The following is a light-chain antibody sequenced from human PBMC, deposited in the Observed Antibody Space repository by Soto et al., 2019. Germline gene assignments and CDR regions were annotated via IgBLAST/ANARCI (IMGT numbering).Light chain of an antibody. CDR1: SSDVVSYNL. Sequence: QSVLTQPASVSGSPGQSITISCTGTSSDVVSYNLVSWYQQHPGKAPKLMIYEGSKRPSGVSNRFSGSKSGNTASLTISGLQAEDEADYYCCSYAGSSKVFGGGTKVTVL. V-gene: IGLV2-23*01. CDR2: EGS. CDR3: CSYAGSSKV. J-gene: IGLJ2*01.